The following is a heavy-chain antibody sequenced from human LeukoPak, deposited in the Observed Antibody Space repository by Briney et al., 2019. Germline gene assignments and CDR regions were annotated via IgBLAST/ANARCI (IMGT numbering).Heavy chain of an antibody. CDR2: ISHDERNI. CDR3: AKDRTGLLVVPAALDY. Sequence: GGSLRLSCATSALTFRNYAMHWVRQAPGKGLEWVAVISHDERNIYYADSVKGRFTISRDNSKNTLYLQMNSLRAEDTAVYYCAKDRTGLLVVPAALDYWGQGTLVTVSS. J-gene: IGHJ4*02. V-gene: IGHV3-30*18. D-gene: IGHD2-2*01. CDR1: ALTFRNYA.